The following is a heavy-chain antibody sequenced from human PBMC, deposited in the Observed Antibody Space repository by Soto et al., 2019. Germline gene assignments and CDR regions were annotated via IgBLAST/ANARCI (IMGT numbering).Heavy chain of an antibody. CDR3: AKEQSPSNKLWFGELFFAFDY. Sequence: EVQLLESGGGLVQPGGSLRLSCAASGFTFSSYAMSWVRQAPGKGLEWVSAISGSGGSTYYADSVKGRFTISRDNSKNTLYLQMNSLRAEDTAVYYCAKEQSPSNKLWFGELFFAFDYWGQGTLVTVSS. D-gene: IGHD3-10*01. J-gene: IGHJ4*02. CDR1: GFTFSSYA. V-gene: IGHV3-23*01. CDR2: ISGSGGST.